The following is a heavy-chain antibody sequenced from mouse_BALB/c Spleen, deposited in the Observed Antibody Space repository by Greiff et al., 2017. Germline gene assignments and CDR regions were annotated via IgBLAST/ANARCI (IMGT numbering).Heavy chain of an antibody. V-gene: IGHV1-5*01. CDR3: TRSDGYLYYFDY. D-gene: IGHD2-3*01. J-gene: IGHJ2*01. CDR1: GYTFTSYW. Sequence: VQLKQSGTVLARPGASVKMSCKASGYTFTSYWMHWVKQRPGQGLEWIGAIYPGNSDTSYNQKFKGKAKLTAVTSTSTAYMELSSLTNEDSAVYYCTRSDGYLYYFDYWGQGTTLTVSS. CDR2: IYPGNSDT.